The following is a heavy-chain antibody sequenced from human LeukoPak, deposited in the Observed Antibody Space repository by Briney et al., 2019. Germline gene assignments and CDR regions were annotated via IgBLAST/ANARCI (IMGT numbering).Heavy chain of an antibody. V-gene: IGHV4-59*01. CDR2: IYYSGST. J-gene: IGHJ4*02. CDR3: ARGGYSYGSLVVFDY. D-gene: IGHD5-18*01. CDR1: GGSISSYY. Sequence: SETLSLTCSVSGGSISSYYWSWIRQPPGKGLEWIGYIYYSGSTTYNPSLTSRVTISVDTSKNQFSLRLSSVTAADTAVYYCARGGYSYGSLVVFDYWGQGTLVTVSS.